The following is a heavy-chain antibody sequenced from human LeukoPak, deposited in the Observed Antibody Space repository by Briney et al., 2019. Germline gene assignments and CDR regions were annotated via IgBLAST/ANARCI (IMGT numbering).Heavy chain of an antibody. CDR3: ARPSGGYCSGGSCWGNWFDP. V-gene: IGHV4-31*03. CDR1: GGSISSGGYY. J-gene: IGHJ5*02. D-gene: IGHD2-15*01. CDR2: IYYSGST. Sequence: SETLSLTCTVSGGSISSGGYYWSWIRQHPGKGLEWIGYIYYSGSTYYNPSLKSRVTISVDTSKNQFSLKLSSVTAADTAVYYCARPSGGYCSGGSCWGNWFDPWGQGTLVTVSS.